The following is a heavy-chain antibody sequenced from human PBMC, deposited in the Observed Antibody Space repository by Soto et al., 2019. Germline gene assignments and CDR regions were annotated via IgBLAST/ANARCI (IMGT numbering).Heavy chain of an antibody. CDR3: ARDRIWIGIAVAGGMDV. CDR2: INPNSGGT. D-gene: IGHD6-19*01. J-gene: IGHJ6*02. CDR1: GYTFTGYY. V-gene: IGHV1-2*02. Sequence: VASVKVSCKASGYTFTGYYMHWVRQAPGQGLEWMGWINPNSGGTNYAQKFQGRVTMTRDTSISTAYMELSRLRSDDTAVYYCARDRIWIGIAVAGGMDVWGQGTTVTVSS.